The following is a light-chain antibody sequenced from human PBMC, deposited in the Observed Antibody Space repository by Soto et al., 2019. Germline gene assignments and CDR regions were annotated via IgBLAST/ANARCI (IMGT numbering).Light chain of an antibody. J-gene: IGKJ4*01. Sequence: EIVMTQSPGTLSVSPGERATLSCRASQSVSSSYVAWYQHRPGLAPRLLIHDASSRATGIPARFSGSGSGTEFTLTISSLQSEDFAVYYCQQYTDWPWGTFGGGTKVDIK. CDR2: DAS. V-gene: IGKV3-15*01. CDR3: QQYTDWPWGT. CDR1: QSVSSS.